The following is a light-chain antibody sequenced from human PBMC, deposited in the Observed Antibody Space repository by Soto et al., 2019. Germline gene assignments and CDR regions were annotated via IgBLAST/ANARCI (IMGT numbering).Light chain of an antibody. V-gene: IGLV2-14*01. CDR3: SSYTSSNTVT. Sequence: QSALTQPASVSGSPGQSITISCTGTNTDVGGYNYVCWYQQQPGKAPQLIIYDVTNRPSGVSNRFSGSRSGNTAPLTISGLQAEDEADYCCSSYTSSNTVTFGGGTKLPVL. J-gene: IGLJ2*01. CDR1: NTDVGGYNY. CDR2: DVT.